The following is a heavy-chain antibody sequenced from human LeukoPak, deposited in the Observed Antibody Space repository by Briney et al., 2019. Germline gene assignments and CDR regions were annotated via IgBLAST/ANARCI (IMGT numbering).Heavy chain of an antibody. D-gene: IGHD3-3*01. CDR3: ARGASHKIKSKRITIFGAQSSVGYYYYMDV. J-gene: IGHJ6*03. Sequence: GASVKVSCKASGYTFTSYDINWVRQATGQGLEWMGWMNPNSGNTGYAQKFQGRVTMTRNTSISTAYMELSSLRSGDTAVYYCARGASHKIKSKRITIFGAQSSVGYYYYMDVWGKGTTVTVSS. CDR1: GYTFTSYD. CDR2: MNPNSGNT. V-gene: IGHV1-8*01.